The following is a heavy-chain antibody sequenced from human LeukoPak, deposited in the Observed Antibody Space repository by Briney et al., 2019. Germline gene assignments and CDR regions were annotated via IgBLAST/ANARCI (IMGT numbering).Heavy chain of an antibody. Sequence: PSETLSLTCTVSGGSINDHAWCWIRQPPGRGLEWIGCVYYTGSSEYNASLKSQLTISTDTSDNQLSLKVTSVTAADTAIYSCARLSRIATAGAYSYHSLDIWGQGTTVTVSS. CDR1: GGSINDHA. CDR3: ARLSRIATAGAYSYHSLDI. CDR2: VYYTGSS. J-gene: IGHJ6*01. V-gene: IGHV4-59*11. D-gene: IGHD6-13*01.